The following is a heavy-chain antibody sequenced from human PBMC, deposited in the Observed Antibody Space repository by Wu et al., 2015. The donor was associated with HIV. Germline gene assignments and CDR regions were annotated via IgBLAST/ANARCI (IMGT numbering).Heavy chain of an antibody. CDR3: ARVVYGSGSYGVSYYYYYYYMDV. Sequence: QVQLVQSGAEVKKPGASVKVSCKASGYTFNSYGISWVRQAPGQGLEWMGWISAYNDNTNYAQKLQGRVTMTTDTSTSTAYMELRSLRSDDTAVYYCARVVYGSGSYGVSYYYYYYYMDVWAKGPRSPSP. CDR2: ISAYNDNT. J-gene: IGHJ6*03. D-gene: IGHD3-10*01. V-gene: IGHV1-18*01. CDR1: GYTFNSYG.